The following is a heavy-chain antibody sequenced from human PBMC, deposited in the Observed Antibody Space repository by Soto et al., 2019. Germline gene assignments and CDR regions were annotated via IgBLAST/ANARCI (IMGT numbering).Heavy chain of an antibody. CDR2: IKQEGSEK. J-gene: IGHJ4*02. V-gene: IGHV3-7*01. CDR1: GFTLSSYW. D-gene: IGHD1-1*01. Sequence: GGSLRLSCAASGFTLSSYWMSWVRQAPGKGLEWVANIKQEGSEKYYVDSVKGRFTISRDNVKNSLYLQMNSLRAEDTAVYYCAKSVYNWNDGFFDYWGQGTLVTVSS. CDR3: AKSVYNWNDGFFDY.